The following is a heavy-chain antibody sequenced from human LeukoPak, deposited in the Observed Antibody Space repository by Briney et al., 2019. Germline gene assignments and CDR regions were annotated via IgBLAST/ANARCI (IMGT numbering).Heavy chain of an antibody. J-gene: IGHJ3*02. CDR1: GYTFTYRY. V-gene: IGHV1-45*02. CDR2: ITPFNGNT. D-gene: IGHD2-21*02. CDR3: ASIAYCGGDCSREDAFDI. Sequence: ASVKVSCTASGYTFTYRYLHWVRQAPGQALEWMGWITPFNGNTNYAQKFQDRVTITRDRSMSTAYMELSSLRSEDTAMYYCASIAYCGGDCSREDAFDIWGQGTMVTVSS.